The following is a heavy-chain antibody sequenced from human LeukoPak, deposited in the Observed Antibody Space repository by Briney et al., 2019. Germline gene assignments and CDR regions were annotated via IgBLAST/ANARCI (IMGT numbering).Heavy chain of an antibody. D-gene: IGHD6-13*01. CDR1: GGTFSNYV. J-gene: IGHJ4*02. CDR2: IIPIFGTA. V-gene: IGHV1-69*05. Sequence: ASVKVSCKASGGTFSNYVISWVRQAPGQGLEWMGRIIPIFGTANYAQKFQGRVTITTDESTSTAYMELSSLRSEDTAVYYCARGGIAAAGDYWGQGTLVTVSS. CDR3: ARGGIAAAGDY.